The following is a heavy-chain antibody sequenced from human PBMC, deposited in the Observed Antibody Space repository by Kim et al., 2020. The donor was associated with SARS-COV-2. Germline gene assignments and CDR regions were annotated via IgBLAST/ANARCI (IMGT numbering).Heavy chain of an antibody. Sequence: GGSLRLSCAASGFTFSGSAMHWVRQASRKGLEWVGRIRSKANSYATAYAASVKGRFTISRDDSKNTAYLQMNSLKTEDTAVYYCKAYYYYGMDVWGQGTTVTISS. J-gene: IGHJ6*02. V-gene: IGHV3-73*01. CDR2: IRSKANSYAT. CDR1: GFTFSGSA. CDR3: KAYYYYGMDV.